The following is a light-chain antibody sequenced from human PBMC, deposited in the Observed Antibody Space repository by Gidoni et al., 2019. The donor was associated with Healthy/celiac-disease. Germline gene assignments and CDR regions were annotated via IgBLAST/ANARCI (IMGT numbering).Light chain of an antibody. V-gene: IGLV2-14*01. CDR1: SSDAGGYNY. J-gene: IGLJ2*01. CDR3: SSYTSSSVV. Sequence: QSALTQPASVSGSPGQSITISCTGTSSDAGGYNYASWYQQHPGKAPKLMIYEVSNRPSGVSNRFSGSKSGNTASLTISGLQAEDEADYYCSSYTSSSVVFGGGTKLTVL. CDR2: EVS.